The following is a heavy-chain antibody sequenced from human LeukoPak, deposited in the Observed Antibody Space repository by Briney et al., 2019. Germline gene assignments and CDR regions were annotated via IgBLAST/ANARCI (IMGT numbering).Heavy chain of an antibody. CDR1: GFTFSSYE. V-gene: IGHV3-48*03. J-gene: IGHJ4*02. D-gene: IGHD2-8*01. CDR3: ARERGIVLMVYPDY. Sequence: PGGSLRLSCAASGFTFSSYEMNWVRQAPGKGLEWVSYISSSGSTIYYADSVKGRFTISRDNAKNSLYLQMNSLRAEDTAVYYCARERGIVLMVYPDYWGQGTLVTVSS. CDR2: ISSSGSTI.